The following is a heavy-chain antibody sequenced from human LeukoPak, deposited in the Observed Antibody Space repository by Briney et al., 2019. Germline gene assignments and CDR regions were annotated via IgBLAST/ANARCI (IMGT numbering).Heavy chain of an antibody. V-gene: IGHV3-23*01. CDR1: GFTFSSYA. CDR3: AKGGGLRPQWLVPNPENDAFDI. CDR2: ISGSGGST. Sequence: PGGSLRLSCAASGFTFSSYAMSWVRQAPGKGLEWVSAISGSGGSTYYADSVKGRFTISRDNSKNTLYLQMNSLRAEDTAVYYCAKGGGLRPQWLVPNPENDAFDIWGQGTMVTVSS. D-gene: IGHD6-19*01. J-gene: IGHJ3*02.